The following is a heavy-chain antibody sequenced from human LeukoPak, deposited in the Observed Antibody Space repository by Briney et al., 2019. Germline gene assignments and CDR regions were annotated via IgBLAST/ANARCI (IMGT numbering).Heavy chain of an antibody. Sequence: AGGSLRLSCAASGFSFISYGMHWVRQAPGKGLEWVGVISDDGRNKKYADSVKGRFTISRDNSKDTLYLQMNSLRDEDTAVYYCAKRPSDYGDYVTYFDYWAREPWSPSPQ. CDR2: ISDDGRNK. D-gene: IGHD4-17*01. V-gene: IGHV3-30*18. CDR1: GFSFISYG. CDR3: AKRPSDYGDYVTYFDY. J-gene: IGHJ4*02.